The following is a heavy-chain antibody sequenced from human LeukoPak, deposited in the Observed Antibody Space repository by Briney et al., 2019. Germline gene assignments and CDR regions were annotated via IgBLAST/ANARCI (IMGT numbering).Heavy chain of an antibody. CDR2: IYSGGST. CDR1: GFTVSSNY. CDR3: AREVWGSYRYNFDY. D-gene: IGHD3-16*02. J-gene: IGHJ4*02. V-gene: IGHV3-53*01. Sequence: PGGSLRLSCAASGFTVSSNYMSWVRQAPGKGLEWVSVIYSGGSTYYADSVKGRFTISRDNSKNTLYLQMNSLRAEDTAVYYCAREVWGSYRYNFDYWGQGTLVTVSS.